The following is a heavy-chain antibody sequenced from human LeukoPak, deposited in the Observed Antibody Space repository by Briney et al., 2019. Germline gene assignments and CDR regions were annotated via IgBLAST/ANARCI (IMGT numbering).Heavy chain of an antibody. Sequence: ASVKVSCKASGGTFSSYAISWVRQAPGQGLEWMGGIIPIFGTANYAQKFQGRVTITADESTSTAYMELGSLRSEDTAVYYCARDAGYSSTWNPNYYYYYGMDVWGQGTTVTVSS. J-gene: IGHJ6*02. CDR3: ARDAGYSSTWNPNYYYYYGMDV. CDR1: GGTFSSYA. D-gene: IGHD6-13*01. V-gene: IGHV1-69*13. CDR2: IIPIFGTA.